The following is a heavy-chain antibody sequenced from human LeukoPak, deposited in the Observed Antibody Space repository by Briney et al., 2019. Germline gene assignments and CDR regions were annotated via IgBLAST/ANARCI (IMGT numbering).Heavy chain of an antibody. D-gene: IGHD2-8*01. V-gene: IGHV4-61*02. Sequence: SETLSLTCTVSGGSISSGSYYWSWIRQPAGKGLEWIGRIYTSGSTDYNPSLKSRVTISVDTSKTQLSLKLSSMTAADTAVYYCAREGHCTTSGCYGPNWFDPWGQGTLVTVSS. CDR3: AREGHCTTSGCYGPNWFDP. CDR1: GGSISSGSYY. J-gene: IGHJ5*02. CDR2: IYTSGST.